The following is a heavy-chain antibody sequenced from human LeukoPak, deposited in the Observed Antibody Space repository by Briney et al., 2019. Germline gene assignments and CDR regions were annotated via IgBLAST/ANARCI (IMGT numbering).Heavy chain of an antibody. CDR3: ARGEAAARRRDNWFDP. CDR2: INPNSGGT. CDR1: GYTFTGYY. D-gene: IGHD6-6*01. V-gene: IGHV1-2*02. Sequence: ASVKVSCKASGYTFTGYYMHWVRQAPGQGLEWMGWINPNSGGTNYAQKFQGRVTMTRDTSISTAYMELSRLRSDDTAVYYCARGEAAARRRDNWFDPWGQGTLVTVSS. J-gene: IGHJ5*02.